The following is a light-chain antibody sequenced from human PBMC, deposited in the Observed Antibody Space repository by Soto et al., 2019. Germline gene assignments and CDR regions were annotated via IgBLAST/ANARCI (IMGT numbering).Light chain of an antibody. CDR2: DAS. Sequence: VLTQSPGTLSLSPGERATLSCRASQSVRSYLSWYQQKPGQAPRHLIYDASNRATGIPARFSGSGSGTDFTLTISRLEPEDFAVDYCQQYGSLPWTFGQGTNLDI. J-gene: IGKJ1*01. CDR3: QQYGSLPWT. CDR1: QSVRSY. V-gene: IGKV3-20*01.